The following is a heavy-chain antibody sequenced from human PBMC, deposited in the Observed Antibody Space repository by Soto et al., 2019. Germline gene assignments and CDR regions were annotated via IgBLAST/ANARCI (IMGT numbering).Heavy chain of an antibody. J-gene: IGHJ4*02. V-gene: IGHV3-74*01. D-gene: IGHD1-1*01. Sequence: LRLSCAVSGFTFSVYWMHWVRQVPGKGLTWVSRISDDGSTATYADSVKGRFVISRDNAKNSLYLEMNTLRVDDSGLYYCARGPRVSSTGTGAHWGRGTLVTVSS. CDR3: ARGPRVSSTGTGAH. CDR2: ISDDGSTA. CDR1: GFTFSVYW.